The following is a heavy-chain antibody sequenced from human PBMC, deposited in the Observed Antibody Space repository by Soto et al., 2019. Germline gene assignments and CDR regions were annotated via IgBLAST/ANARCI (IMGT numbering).Heavy chain of an antibody. J-gene: IGHJ4*02. CDR3: AREAWGGDYVNLDY. D-gene: IGHD4-17*01. CDR2: ISAYNGNT. CDR1: GYTFTSYG. Sequence: QVQLVQSGAEVKKPGASVKVSCKASGYTFTSYGISWVRQAPGQGLEWMGWISAYNGNTNYAQKLQGRVTMPTDTPTSPAYMDLRSLRSDATAVYYCAREAWGGDYVNLDYWGQGTLVTVSS. V-gene: IGHV1-18*01.